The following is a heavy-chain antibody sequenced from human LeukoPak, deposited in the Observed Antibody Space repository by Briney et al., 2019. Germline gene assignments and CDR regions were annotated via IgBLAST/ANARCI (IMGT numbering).Heavy chain of an antibody. D-gene: IGHD1-26*01. Sequence: ASVKVSCKASGYSFTSYYMHWVRQAPGQGLEWMGFINPSGSSAAYAQKFQGRLTMTRDMFTSTDYMELTSLTSDDTAVYYGARDNSVGETPWWFDPWGQGTLVTVSS. J-gene: IGHJ5*02. CDR2: INPSGSSA. CDR3: ARDNSVGETPWWFDP. V-gene: IGHV1-46*01. CDR1: GYSFTSYY.